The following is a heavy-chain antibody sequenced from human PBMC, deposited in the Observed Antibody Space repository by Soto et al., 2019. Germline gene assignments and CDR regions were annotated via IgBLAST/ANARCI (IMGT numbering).Heavy chain of an antibody. Sequence: QLVESGGGFVKPGMSLRLTCAASGFTFSDAWMTWVRQAPGKGLERVGLIRSQGDGGTADYAPPVRGRFTISRDDAQNMVYLHMDNLQAEDTAVYCCITAPLRWGRGTLVTVSS. CDR2: IRSQGDGGTA. CDR3: ITAPLR. CDR1: GFTFSDAW. J-gene: IGHJ4*02. V-gene: IGHV3-15*01.